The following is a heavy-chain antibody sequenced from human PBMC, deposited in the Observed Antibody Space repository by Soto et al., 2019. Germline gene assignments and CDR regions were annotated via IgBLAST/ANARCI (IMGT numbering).Heavy chain of an antibody. Sequence: QVRLRESGPTLVKPTQTLTLTCTFSGFSLSTSGVGVGWIRQPPGKALEWLALIYWDDDKRYSPSLKSRLTISKYTSKNQVVLTMTNMDPVDTASYYCAHRQYSSGWDTPYNWFDPWGQGTLVTVSS. J-gene: IGHJ5*02. D-gene: IGHD6-19*01. V-gene: IGHV2-5*02. CDR1: GFSLSTSGVG. CDR3: AHRQYSSGWDTPYNWFDP. CDR2: IYWDDDK.